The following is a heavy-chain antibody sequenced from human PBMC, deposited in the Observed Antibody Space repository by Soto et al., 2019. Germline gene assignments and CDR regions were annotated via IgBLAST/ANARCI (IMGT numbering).Heavy chain of an antibody. D-gene: IGHD6-13*01. CDR2: ISSSGSTI. V-gene: IGHV3-11*01. J-gene: IGHJ4*02. CDR3: ARDKGSIAAAGYFDY. Sequence: GGSLRLSCAVSGFNVMSYWMSWIRQAPGKGLEWVSYISSSGSTIYYADSVKGRFTISRDNAKNSLYLQMNSLRAEDTAVYYCARDKGSIAAAGYFDYWGQGTLVTVSS. CDR1: GFNVMSYW.